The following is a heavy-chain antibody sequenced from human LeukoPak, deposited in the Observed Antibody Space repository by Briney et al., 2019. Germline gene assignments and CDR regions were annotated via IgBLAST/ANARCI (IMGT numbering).Heavy chain of an antibody. Sequence: GGSLRLSCAASGFTFSSYAMSWVRQAPGKGLEWVSAISGSGGSTYYADSVKGRFTISRDNSKDTLYLQMNSLRAEDTAIYFCAILTTHSSSSQFDYWGQGTLVTVSS. CDR3: AILTTHSSSSQFDY. CDR1: GFTFSSYA. J-gene: IGHJ4*02. D-gene: IGHD6-6*01. CDR2: ISGSGGST. V-gene: IGHV3-23*01.